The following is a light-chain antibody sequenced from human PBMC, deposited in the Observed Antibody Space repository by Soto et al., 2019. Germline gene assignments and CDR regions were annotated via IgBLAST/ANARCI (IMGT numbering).Light chain of an antibody. CDR3: QQYNSWPLT. Sequence: EIVMTQSPATLSVSPGERATLSCRASQSVSSNLAWYQQKPGQAPRLLIYGASTRATGIPARFSGSGSGTEFTLTISRLQSEDFAVYYCQQYNSWPLTFGQGTKVEIK. J-gene: IGKJ1*01. CDR2: GAS. V-gene: IGKV3-15*01. CDR1: QSVSSN.